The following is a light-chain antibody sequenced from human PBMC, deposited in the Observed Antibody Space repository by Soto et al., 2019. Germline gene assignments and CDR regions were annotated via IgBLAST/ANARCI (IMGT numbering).Light chain of an antibody. J-gene: IGKJ1*01. CDR1: QSVSSN. V-gene: IGKV3-15*01. Sequence: EILMTQSPATLSVSPGERATLSCLSRQSVSSNLAWYKQKPCQAPRLLIYGASTRATGIPARFSGSGSGTEFTLTISSLPYEDFEVYYCQHYNHWPPWTFGQGTKVEIK. CDR2: GAS. CDR3: QHYNHWPPWT.